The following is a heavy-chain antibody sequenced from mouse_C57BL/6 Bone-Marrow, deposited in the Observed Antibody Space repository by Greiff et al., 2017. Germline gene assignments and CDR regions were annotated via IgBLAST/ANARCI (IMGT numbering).Heavy chain of an antibody. D-gene: IGHD1-1*01. V-gene: IGHV7-3*01. CDR1: GFTFTDYY. Sequence: EVQLVESGGGLVQPGGSLSLSCAASGFTFTDYYMSWVRQPPGKALEWLGFIRNKANGYTTEYSASVKGRFTISRDNSQSILYLQMNALRAEDSATYCCARSYGSSYEAYWGQGTLVTVSA. J-gene: IGHJ3*01. CDR2: IRNKANGYTT. CDR3: ARSYGSSYEAY.